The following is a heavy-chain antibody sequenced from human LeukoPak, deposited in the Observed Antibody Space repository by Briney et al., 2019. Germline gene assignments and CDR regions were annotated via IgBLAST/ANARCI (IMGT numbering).Heavy chain of an antibody. CDR3: AREKLVAAAGTWLVKDY. V-gene: IGHV1-2*06. CDR2: INPNSGGT. CDR1: GYTFTVYY. Sequence: GASVNVSCTASGYTFTVYYMHWVRQAPGQGLEWMGRINPNSGGTNYAQKFQGRVTMTRDTSISTAYMELSRLRSDDTAVYYCAREKLVAAAGTWLVKDYWGQGTLVTVSS. D-gene: IGHD6-13*01. J-gene: IGHJ4*02.